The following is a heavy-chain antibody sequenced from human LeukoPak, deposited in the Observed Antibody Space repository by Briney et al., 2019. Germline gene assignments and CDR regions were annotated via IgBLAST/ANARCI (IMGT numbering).Heavy chain of an antibody. V-gene: IGHV3-30*04. J-gene: IGHJ4*02. D-gene: IGHD1-26*01. CDR1: GFTFSSYA. CDR3: ARGLIVGATPGLFDY. CDR2: ISYDGSNK. Sequence: GGSLRLSCAASGFTFSSYAMHWVRQAPGKGLEWVAVISYDGSNKYYADSVKGRFTISRDNSKSTLYLQMNSLRAQDTAVYYCARGLIVGATPGLFDYWGQGTLVTVSS.